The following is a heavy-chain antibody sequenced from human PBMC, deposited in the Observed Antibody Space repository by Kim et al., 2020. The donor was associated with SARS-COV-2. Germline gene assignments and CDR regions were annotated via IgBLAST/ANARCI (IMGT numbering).Heavy chain of an antibody. CDR3: TKGLRQDNYFDY. Sequence: GGSLRLSCAASGFTFADYGMHWVRQAPGKGLECVSGISWNGGSIGYGDSVKGRFTISRDNAKNSLYLQMSSLRPEDTALYYCTKGLRQDNYFDYWGQGTL. CDR2: ISWNGGSI. J-gene: IGHJ4*02. CDR1: GFTFADYG. V-gene: IGHV3-9*01.